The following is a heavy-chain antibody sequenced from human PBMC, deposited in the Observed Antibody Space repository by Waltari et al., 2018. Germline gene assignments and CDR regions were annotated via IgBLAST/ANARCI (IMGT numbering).Heavy chain of an antibody. CDR2: INHSGST. D-gene: IGHD6-19*01. CDR1: GGSFSGYY. V-gene: IGHV4-34*01. J-gene: IGHJ4*02. CDR3: ARVRGWYVEDY. Sequence: QVQLQQWGAGLLKPSETLSLTCAVYGGSFSGYYWSWICQPPGKGLEWIGEINHSGSTNYNPSLKSRVTISVDTSKNQFSLKLSSVTAADTAVYYCARVRGWYVEDYWGQGTLVTVSS.